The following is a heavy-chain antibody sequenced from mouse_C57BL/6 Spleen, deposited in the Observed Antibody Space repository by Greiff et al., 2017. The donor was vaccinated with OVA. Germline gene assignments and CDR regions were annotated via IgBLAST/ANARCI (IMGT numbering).Heavy chain of an antibody. V-gene: IGHV5-4*01. CDR1: GFTFSSYA. CDR3: ARDWGDYAMDY. CDR2: ISDGGSYT. Sequence: EVKVEESGGGLVKPGGSLKLSCAASGFTFSSYAMSWVRQTPEKRLEWVATISDGGSYTYYPDNVKGRFTISRDNAKNNLYLQRSHLKSEDTAMYYCARDWGDYAMDYWGQGTSVTVSS. J-gene: IGHJ4*01.